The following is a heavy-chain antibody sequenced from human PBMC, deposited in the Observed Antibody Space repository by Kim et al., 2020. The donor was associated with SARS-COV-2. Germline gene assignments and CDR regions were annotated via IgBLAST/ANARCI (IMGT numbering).Heavy chain of an antibody. CDR3: ARGATGNYFYYGLDV. V-gene: IGHV4-59*09. Sequence: NPSLKSRVTISLDTSKNQFSLKVNSVTAADTAVYYCARGATGNYFYYGLDVWGQGATVTVSS. J-gene: IGHJ6*02. D-gene: IGHD3-9*01.